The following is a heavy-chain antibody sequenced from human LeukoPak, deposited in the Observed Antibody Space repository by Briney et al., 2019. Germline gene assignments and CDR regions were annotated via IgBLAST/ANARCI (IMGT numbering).Heavy chain of an antibody. CDR3: ARERDYGSGSLYWFDP. D-gene: IGHD3-10*01. J-gene: IGHJ5*02. CDR2: IIPIFGTA. Sequence: SVKVSCKASGGTFSSYAISWVRQAPGQGLEWMGGIIPIFGTANYAQKFQGRVTITADESTSTAYMELSSLRSGDTAVYYCARERDYGSGSLYWFDPWGQGTLVTVSS. V-gene: IGHV1-69*13. CDR1: GGTFSSYA.